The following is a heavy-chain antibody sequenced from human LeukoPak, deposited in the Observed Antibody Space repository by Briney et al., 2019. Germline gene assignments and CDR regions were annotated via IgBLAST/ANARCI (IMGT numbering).Heavy chain of an antibody. V-gene: IGHV1-8*01. Sequence: ASVKVSCKASGYTFTSYDINWVRQATGQGLEWMGWMNPNSGNTGYAQKFQGRVTMTRNTSISTAYMELSSLRSEDTAVYYCARGLTYYYGSGSYRDYWGQGTLVTVSS. CDR3: ARGLTYYYGSGSYRDY. D-gene: IGHD3-10*01. CDR1: GYTFTSYD. J-gene: IGHJ4*02. CDR2: MNPNSGNT.